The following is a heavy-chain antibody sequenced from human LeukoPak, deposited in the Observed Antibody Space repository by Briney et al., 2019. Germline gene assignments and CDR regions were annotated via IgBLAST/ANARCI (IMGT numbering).Heavy chain of an antibody. Sequence: GGSLRLSCAASGFTFSSYAMSWVRQAPGKGLEWVSAISGSGGSTYYADSVKGRFTISRDNSKNTLYLQMNSLRAEDTAVYYCAKGSRGSGSYYPFDYWGQGTLDTVSS. CDR1: GFTFSSYA. J-gene: IGHJ4*02. CDR2: ISGSGGST. CDR3: AKGSRGSGSYYPFDY. V-gene: IGHV3-23*01. D-gene: IGHD1-26*01.